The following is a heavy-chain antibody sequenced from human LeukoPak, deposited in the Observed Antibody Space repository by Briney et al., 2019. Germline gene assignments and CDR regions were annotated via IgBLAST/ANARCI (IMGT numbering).Heavy chain of an antibody. D-gene: IGHD3-10*01. CDR1: GFTFSNYW. CDR2: IKQDGSEI. J-gene: IGHJ6*02. Sequence: GGSLRLSCAASGFTFSNYWMSWVRQAPGKGPEWVANIKQDGSEIHYVDSVKGRFTISRDNAKNSLYLQMNSLRAEDTAVYYCARFGYYYGMDVWGQGTTVTVSS. V-gene: IGHV3-7*05. CDR3: ARFGYYYGMDV.